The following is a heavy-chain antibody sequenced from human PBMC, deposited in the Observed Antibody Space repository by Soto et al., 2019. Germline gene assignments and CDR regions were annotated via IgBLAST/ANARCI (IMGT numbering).Heavy chain of an antibody. CDR2: IKSKTDGGTT. CDR3: TTPLVAGTKLYYYYYGMDV. CDR1: GFTFSNAW. J-gene: IGHJ6*02. Sequence: GGALRLSCAASGFTFSNAWMNWVRQAPGKGLEWVGRIKSKTDGGTTDYAAPVKGRFTISRDDSKNTLYLQMNSLKTEDTAVYYCTTPLVAGTKLYYYYYGMDVWGQGTTVTVSS. D-gene: IGHD6-19*01. V-gene: IGHV3-15*07.